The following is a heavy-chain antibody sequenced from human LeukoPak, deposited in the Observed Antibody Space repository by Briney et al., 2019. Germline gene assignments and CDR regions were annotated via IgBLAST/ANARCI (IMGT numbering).Heavy chain of an antibody. D-gene: IGHD6-13*01. J-gene: IGHJ4*02. CDR3: ARRWVAAAGRSVDY. V-gene: IGHV4-34*01. CDR1: GGSFRGYY. CDR2: INHSRST. Sequence: SETLSLTCAVYGGSFRGYYWIWIRQPPGKGLEWIGEINHSRSTNYNPSLKSQVTISVDTSKNQFSLKLSSVTAADTAVYYCARRWVAAAGRSVDYWGQGTLVTVSS.